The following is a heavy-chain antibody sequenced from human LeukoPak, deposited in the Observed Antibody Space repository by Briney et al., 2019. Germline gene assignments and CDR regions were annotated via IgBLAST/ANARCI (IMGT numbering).Heavy chain of an antibody. V-gene: IGHV7-4-1*02. Sequence: ASVKVSCKASGYTFTSYAMNWVRQAPGQGLEWMGWINTNTGNPTYAQGFTGRFVFSLDTSVSTAYLQISSLKAEDTAVYYCARDRDNYDFWSGMPLPNWFDPWGQGTLVTVSS. J-gene: IGHJ5*02. CDR3: ARDRDNYDFWSGMPLPNWFDP. CDR1: GYTFTSYA. D-gene: IGHD3-3*01. CDR2: INTNTGNP.